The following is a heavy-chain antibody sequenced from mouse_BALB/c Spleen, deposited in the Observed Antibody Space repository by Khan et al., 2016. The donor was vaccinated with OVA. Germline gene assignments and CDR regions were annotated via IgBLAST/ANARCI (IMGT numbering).Heavy chain of an antibody. CDR1: GYSITSDYA. V-gene: IGHV3-2*02. CDR2: MHYSGST. CDR3: ARWFAY. J-gene: IGHJ3*01. Sequence: VQLKESGPGLVKPSQSLSLTCTVTGYSITSDYAWNWIRQFPGNKLEWMGYMHYSGSTSYNPSLKSRISITRDSSKNQFFLHLNSVTSEDTATYYCARWFAYWGQGTLVTVSA.